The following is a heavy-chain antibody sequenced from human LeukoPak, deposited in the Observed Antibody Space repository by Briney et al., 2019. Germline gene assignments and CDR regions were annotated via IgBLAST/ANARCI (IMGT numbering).Heavy chain of an antibody. Sequence: GRSLRLSCAASGFTFSSYVMHWVRQPPGKGLEWVSSIFPSGGEIHYADSVRGRFTISRDNSKSTLSLQMNSLRAEDTAIYYCATYRQVLLPFESWGQGTLVTVSS. V-gene: IGHV3-23*01. CDR3: ATYRQVLLPFES. CDR2: IFPSGGEI. J-gene: IGHJ4*02. D-gene: IGHD2-8*02. CDR1: GFTFSSYV.